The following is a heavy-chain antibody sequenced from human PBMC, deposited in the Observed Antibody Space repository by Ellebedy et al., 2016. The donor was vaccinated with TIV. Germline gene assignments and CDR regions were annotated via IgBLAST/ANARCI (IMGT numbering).Heavy chain of an antibody. Sequence: GGSLRLXXVASGFTFRSHGIYWVRQAPGKGLEWVAVISSDGSNKYYADSVKGRFTISRDNSKNTLYLQMNGLRTDDMAVYYCARGGSSGSSDYWGQGTLVTVSS. D-gene: IGHD3-10*01. J-gene: IGHJ4*02. V-gene: IGHV3-30*03. CDR2: ISSDGSNK. CDR1: GFTFRSHG. CDR3: ARGGSSGSSDY.